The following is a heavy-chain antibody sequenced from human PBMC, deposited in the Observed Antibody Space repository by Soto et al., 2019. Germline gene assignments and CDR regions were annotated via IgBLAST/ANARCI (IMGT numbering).Heavy chain of an antibody. CDR2: ISSSGSTI. Sequence: PGGSLRLSCAASGFTFSDYYMSWIRQAPGKGLEWVSYISSSGSTIYYADSVKGRFTISRDNAKNSLYLQMNSLRAEDTAVYYCARYFSDWNDWFDPWGQGTLVTVSS. V-gene: IGHV3-11*01. CDR3: ARYFSDWNDWFDP. J-gene: IGHJ5*02. CDR1: GFTFSDYY. D-gene: IGHD1-1*01.